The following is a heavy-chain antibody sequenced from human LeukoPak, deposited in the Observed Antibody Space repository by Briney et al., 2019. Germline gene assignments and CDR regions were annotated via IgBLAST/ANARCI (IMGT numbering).Heavy chain of an antibody. CDR2: IHYSGST. Sequence: PSETLSLTCTVSGDSVSRGYYYWSWIRQSPGKGLEWIAYIHYSGSTDYNPSLESRVTILIDTSKNHFSLKLSSVTAADTAVYYCARGGYGDYDRHFDYWGQGTLVTVSS. CDR3: ARGGYGDYDRHFDY. V-gene: IGHV4-61*03. CDR1: GDSVSRGYYY. J-gene: IGHJ4*02. D-gene: IGHD5-12*01.